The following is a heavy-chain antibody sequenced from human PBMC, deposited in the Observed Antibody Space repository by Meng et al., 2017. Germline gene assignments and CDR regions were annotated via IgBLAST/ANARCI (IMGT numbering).Heavy chain of an antibody. CDR1: GGSFSGYY. CDR2: INHSGST. Sequence: QVQLQQWGARLLKPSETLSLTCAVYGGSFSGYYWSWIRQPPGKGLEWIGEINHSGSTNYNPSLKSRVTISVDTSKNQFSLKLSSVTAADTAVYYCASSGYSYGYRFDYWGQGTLVTVSS. D-gene: IGHD5-18*01. J-gene: IGHJ4*02. CDR3: ASSGYSYGYRFDY. V-gene: IGHV4-34*01.